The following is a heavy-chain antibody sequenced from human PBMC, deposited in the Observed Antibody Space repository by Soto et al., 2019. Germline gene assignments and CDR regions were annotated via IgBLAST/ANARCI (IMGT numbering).Heavy chain of an antibody. J-gene: IGHJ5*02. CDR1: GGSISSSSYY. Sequence: SETLSLTCTVSGGSISSSSYYWGWIRQPPGKGLEWIGSIYYSGSTYYNPSLKSRVTISVDTSKNQFSLKLSSATAADTAVSYCARGQRFSDWFDPWGQGTLVTVSS. D-gene: IGHD3-3*01. CDR3: ARGQRFSDWFDP. V-gene: IGHV4-39*01. CDR2: IYYSGST.